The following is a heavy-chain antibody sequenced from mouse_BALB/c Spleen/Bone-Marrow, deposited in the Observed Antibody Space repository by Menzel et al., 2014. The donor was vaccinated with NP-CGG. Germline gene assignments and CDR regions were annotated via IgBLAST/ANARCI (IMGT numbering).Heavy chain of an antibody. CDR3: ARQTFHDFDGFFYY. CDR1: GFTFSSYG. J-gene: IGHJ2*01. D-gene: IGHD2-4*01. CDR2: ISSGGSYT. Sequence: EVKLMESGGDLVKPGGSLKLSCAASGFTFSSYGMSWVRQTPDKRLEWVATISSGGSYTYYPDSVKGRFTISRDNAKNPLYLEKSRLKAEDTAMYFCARQTFHDFDGFFYYLGQSTTPTGSS. V-gene: IGHV5-6*01.